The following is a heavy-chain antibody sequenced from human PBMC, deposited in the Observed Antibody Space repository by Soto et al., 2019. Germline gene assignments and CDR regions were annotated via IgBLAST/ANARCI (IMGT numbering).Heavy chain of an antibody. CDR2: INHSGST. CDR3: ERVYRSSGYYYGMDV. CDR1: GGSFSGYY. Sequence: SETLSLTCAVYGGSFSGYYWSWIRQPPGKGLEWIGEINHSGSTNYNPSLKSRVTISVDTSKNQFSLKLSSVTAADTAVYYCERVYRSSGYYYGMDVWGQGTTVTVSS. V-gene: IGHV4-34*01. J-gene: IGHJ6*02. D-gene: IGHD6-6*01.